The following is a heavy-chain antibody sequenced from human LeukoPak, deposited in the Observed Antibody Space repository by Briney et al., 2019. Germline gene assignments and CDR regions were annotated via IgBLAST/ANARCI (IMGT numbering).Heavy chain of an antibody. CDR3: ARRGYYYGSGSYSDY. Sequence: SETLSLTCAVYGGSFSGYYWSWIRQPPGKGLEWIGEINHSGSTDYNPSLKSRGTISVDTSKNQFSLKLSSLPAADTAVYYCARRGYYYGSGSYSDYWRQGTLVTVSS. D-gene: IGHD3-10*01. CDR1: GGSFSGYY. V-gene: IGHV4-34*01. CDR2: INHSGST. J-gene: IGHJ4*02.